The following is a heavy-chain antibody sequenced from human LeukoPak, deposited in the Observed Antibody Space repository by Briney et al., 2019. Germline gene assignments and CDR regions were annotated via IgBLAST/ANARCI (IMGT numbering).Heavy chain of an antibody. CDR1: GYTLTELS. Sequence: ASVKVSCKVSGYTLTELSMHWVRQAPGKGLEWMGGFDPEDGETIYAQKFQGRVTMTEDTSTDTAYMELSGLRSEDTAVYYCATYNLYGAAHNDAFDIWGQGTMVTVSS. D-gene: IGHD4-17*01. CDR2: FDPEDGET. V-gene: IGHV1-24*01. CDR3: ATYNLYGAAHNDAFDI. J-gene: IGHJ3*02.